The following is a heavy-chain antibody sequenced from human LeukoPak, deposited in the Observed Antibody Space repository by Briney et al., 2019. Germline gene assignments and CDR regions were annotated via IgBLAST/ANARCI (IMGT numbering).Heavy chain of an antibody. CDR1: GFTFSSYA. Sequence: GGSLRLSCAASGFTFSSYAMHWVRQAPGKGLEWAAVISYDGSNKYYADSVKGRFTISRDNSKNTLYLQMNSLRAEDTAVYYCATLTTVGDNWGQGTLVTVSS. V-gene: IGHV3-30-3*01. CDR2: ISYDGSNK. D-gene: IGHD4-17*01. J-gene: IGHJ4*02. CDR3: ATLTTVGDN.